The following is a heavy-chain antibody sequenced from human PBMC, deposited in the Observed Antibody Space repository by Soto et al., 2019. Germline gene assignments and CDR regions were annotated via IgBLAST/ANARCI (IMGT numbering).Heavy chain of an antibody. V-gene: IGHV4-30-2*01. CDR1: GGSISSGGNS. CDR3: ASVWNSGSYSSWWFDP. J-gene: IGHJ5*02. Sequence: QLQLQESGSGLVKPSQTLSLTCAVSGGSISSGGNSWSWIRQPPGKGLEWIGYVYHSGSTYYKPSLKCRVTISVDRAKNQFSLKLSSVTAADTAVYYCASVWNSGSYSSWWFDPWGQGTLVTVSS. CDR2: VYHSGST. D-gene: IGHD3-10*01.